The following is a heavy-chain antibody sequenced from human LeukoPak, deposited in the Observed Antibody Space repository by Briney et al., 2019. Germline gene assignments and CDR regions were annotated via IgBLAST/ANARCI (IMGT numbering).Heavy chain of an antibody. CDR1: GYSISSGYY. CDR3: ARRGVGMAVDP. D-gene: IGHD3-10*01. V-gene: IGHV4-38-2*02. J-gene: IGHJ5*02. CDR2: IYHSGST. Sequence: KASETLSLTCTVSGYSISSGYYWGWIRQPPGKGLEWIGSIYHSGSTYYNPSLKSRVTISVDTSKNQFSLKLSSVTAADTAVYYCARRGVGMAVDPWGQGTLVTVSS.